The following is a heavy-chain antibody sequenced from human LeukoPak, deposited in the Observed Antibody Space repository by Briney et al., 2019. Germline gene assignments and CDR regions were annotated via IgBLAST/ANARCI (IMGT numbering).Heavy chain of an antibody. J-gene: IGHJ4*02. Sequence: PGGSLRLSCAASGFTFSSYWMSWVRQAPGKGLGWVANIKQDGSEKYYVDSVKGRFTISRDNAKNSLYLQMNSLRAEDTAVYYCARDPRRRYYDSSGLVDYWGQGTLVTVSS. CDR3: ARDPRRRYYDSSGLVDY. D-gene: IGHD3-22*01. CDR2: IKQDGSEK. V-gene: IGHV3-7*01. CDR1: GFTFSSYW.